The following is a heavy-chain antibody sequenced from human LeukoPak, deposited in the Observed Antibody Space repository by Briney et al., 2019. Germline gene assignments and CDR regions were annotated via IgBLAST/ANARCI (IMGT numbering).Heavy chain of an antibody. CDR2: ITWSGDTT. CDR1: GFTFTSHA. V-gene: IGHV3-23*01. CDR3: AKGGPAVRFLGWLFTD. J-gene: IGHJ4*02. D-gene: IGHD3-3*01. Sequence: QTGGSLRLSCAASGFTFTSHAMSWVRQAPGKGLQWVSTITWSGDTTYYADSVKGQFTISRDNSKNTLYLQMSSLRAEDSAVYYCAKGGPAVRFLGWLFTDWGQGTLVTVSS.